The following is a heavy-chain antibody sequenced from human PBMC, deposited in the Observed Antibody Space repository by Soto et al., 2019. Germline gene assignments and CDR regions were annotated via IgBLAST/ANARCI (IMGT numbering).Heavy chain of an antibody. Sequence: GGSLRLSCAASGFTVSSNYMSWVRQAPGKGLEWVSAISGSGGSTYYADSVKGRFTISRDNSKNTLYLQMNSLRAEDTAVYYCAKDYDFWSGSYPFDYWGQGTLVTVSS. J-gene: IGHJ4*02. CDR1: GFTVSSNY. D-gene: IGHD3-3*01. CDR2: ISGSGGST. CDR3: AKDYDFWSGSYPFDY. V-gene: IGHV3-23*01.